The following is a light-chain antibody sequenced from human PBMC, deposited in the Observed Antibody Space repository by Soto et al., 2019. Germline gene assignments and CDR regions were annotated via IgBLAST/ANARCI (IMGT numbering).Light chain of an antibody. CDR2: AAS. CDR3: QKYHIYSGT. Sequence: DIQMTQAPSTLSASIGDRVTITCRASESIRTWLAWYQHKPGKAPKLLIYAASSLQSGVPSRFSGSGSGTEFTLTINSLQPDDFATYYCQKYHIYSGTFGQGTKGDIK. J-gene: IGKJ1*01. CDR1: ESIRTW. V-gene: IGKV1-5*01.